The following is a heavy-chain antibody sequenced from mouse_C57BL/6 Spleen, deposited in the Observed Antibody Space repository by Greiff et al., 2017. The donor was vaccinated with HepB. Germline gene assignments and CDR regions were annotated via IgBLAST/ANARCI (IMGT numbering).Heavy chain of an antibody. CDR2: IWSDGST. V-gene: IGHV2-6-1*01. CDR1: GFSLTSYG. Sequence: QVQLKQSGPGLVAPSQSLSITCTFSGFSLTSYGAHWVRQPPGKGLEWLVVIWSDGSTTYNSALKSRLSISKDNSKSQVFLKMNSLQTDDTAMYYCARHAYYSNWYFDVWGTGTTVTVSS. J-gene: IGHJ1*03. CDR3: ARHAYYSNWYFDV. D-gene: IGHD2-5*01.